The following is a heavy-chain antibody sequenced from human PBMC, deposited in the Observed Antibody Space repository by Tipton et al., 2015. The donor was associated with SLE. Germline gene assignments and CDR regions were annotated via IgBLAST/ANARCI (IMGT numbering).Heavy chain of an antibody. J-gene: IGHJ4*02. Sequence: SLRLSCAASGFTFSTSAMHWVRQAPGKGLEWVAVIWYDGSNKFYADSVKGRFTISRDNSKNTVSLQMNSLRAEDTAVYYCAKGVVVTFGGVMGYWGQGTLVTVSS. V-gene: IGHV3-33*03. CDR3: AKGVVVTFGGVMGY. CDR1: GFTFSTSA. CDR2: IWYDGSNK. D-gene: IGHD3-16*01.